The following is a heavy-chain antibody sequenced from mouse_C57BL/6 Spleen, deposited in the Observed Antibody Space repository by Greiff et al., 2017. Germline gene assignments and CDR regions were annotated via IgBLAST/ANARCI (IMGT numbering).Heavy chain of an antibody. CDR3: ARRGATYYFDY. D-gene: IGHD3-1*01. J-gene: IGHJ2*01. V-gene: IGHV5-9*01. Sequence: EVQGVESGGGLVKPGGSLKLSCAASGFTFSSYTMSWVRQTPEKRLEWVATISGGGGNTYYPGSVKGRFTISRDNAKNTLYLQMSSLRSEDTALXYCARRGATYYFDYWGQGTTLTVSS. CDR1: GFTFSSYT. CDR2: ISGGGGNT.